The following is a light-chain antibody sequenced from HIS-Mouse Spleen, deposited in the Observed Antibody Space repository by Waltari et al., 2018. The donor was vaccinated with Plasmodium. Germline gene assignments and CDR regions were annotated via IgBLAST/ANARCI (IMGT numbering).Light chain of an antibody. CDR2: DVS. V-gene: IGLV2-14*03. CDR3: SSYTSSSSWV. Sequence: QSALTQPASVSGSPGQSITISCTGTSSYVGGYNYVSWYQQHPGKAPKLMFYDVSNRPSGVSNRCSGSTTVNTASLTISGLQAEDEADYYCSSYTSSSSWVFGGGTKLTVL. CDR1: SSYVGGYNY. J-gene: IGLJ3*02.